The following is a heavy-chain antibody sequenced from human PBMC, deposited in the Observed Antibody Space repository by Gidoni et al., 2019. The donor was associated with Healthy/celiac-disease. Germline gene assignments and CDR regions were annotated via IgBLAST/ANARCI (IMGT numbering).Heavy chain of an antibody. Sequence: QVQLVQSGAEVKKPGASVKVSCKASGYTFTGYYLHWLRQAPGQGLEWMGWINPNSGGTNYAQKFQGRVTMTRDTSISTAYMELSRLRSDDTAVYYCARDGVRFLEWLLERSGYYYGMDVWGQGTTVTVSS. CDR3: ARDGVRFLEWLLERSGYYYGMDV. CDR2: INPNSGGT. D-gene: IGHD3-3*01. V-gene: IGHV1-2*02. CDR1: GYTFTGYY. J-gene: IGHJ6*02.